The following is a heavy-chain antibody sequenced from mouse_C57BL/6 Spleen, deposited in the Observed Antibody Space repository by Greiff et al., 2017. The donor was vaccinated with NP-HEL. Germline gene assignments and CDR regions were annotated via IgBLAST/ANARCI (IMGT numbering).Heavy chain of an antibody. CDR3: ARTSYFDV. J-gene: IGHJ1*03. CDR2: ISYDGSN. V-gene: IGHV3-6*01. CDR1: GYSITSGYY. Sequence: EVHLVESGPGLVKPSQSLSLTCSVTGYSITSGYYWNWIRQFPGNKLEWMGYISYDGSNNYNPSLKNRISITRDTSKNQFFLKLNSVTTEDTATYYCARTSYFDVWGTGTTVTVSS.